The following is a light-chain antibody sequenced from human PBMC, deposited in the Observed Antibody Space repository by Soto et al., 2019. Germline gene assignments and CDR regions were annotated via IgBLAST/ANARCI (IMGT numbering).Light chain of an antibody. Sequence: CTGTSSDVGGYNYVSWYQQHPGKAPKFMIYDVSNRPSGVSNRFSGSKSGNTASLTISGLQAEDEADYYCCSYTTSNTRQIVFGTGTKVTVL. CDR2: DVS. CDR3: CSYTTSNTRQIV. J-gene: IGLJ1*01. CDR1: SSDVGGYNY. V-gene: IGLV2-14*04.